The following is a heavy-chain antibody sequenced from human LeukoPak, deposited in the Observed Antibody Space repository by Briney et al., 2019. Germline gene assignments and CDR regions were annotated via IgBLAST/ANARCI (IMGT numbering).Heavy chain of an antibody. CDR2: ISGSGGST. D-gene: IGHD6-19*01. Sequence: GSLRLSCAASGFTFSSYAMSWVRQAPGKGLEWVSAISGSGGSTYYADSVKGRFTISRDNSKNTLYLQMNSLRAEDTAVYYCAKDLHPSIAVAGNSDYWGQGTLVTVSS. CDR3: AKDLHPSIAVAGNSDY. V-gene: IGHV3-23*01. J-gene: IGHJ4*02. CDR1: GFTFSSYA.